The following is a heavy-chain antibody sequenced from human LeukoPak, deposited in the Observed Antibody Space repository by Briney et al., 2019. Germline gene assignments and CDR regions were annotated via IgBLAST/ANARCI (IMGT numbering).Heavy chain of an antibody. Sequence: PGGSLRLSCAASGFTFSSYGMHWVRQAPGKGLEWVAVIWYDGSNKYYADSVRGRFTISRDNSKNTLYLQMNSLRAEDTAVYYCASGVAGTVCWGQGTLVTVSS. CDR2: IWYDGSNK. CDR1: GFTFSSYG. J-gene: IGHJ4*02. V-gene: IGHV3-33*01. D-gene: IGHD6-19*01. CDR3: ASGVAGTVC.